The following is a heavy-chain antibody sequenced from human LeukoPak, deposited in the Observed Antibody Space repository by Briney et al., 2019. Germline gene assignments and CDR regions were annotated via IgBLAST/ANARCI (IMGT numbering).Heavy chain of an antibody. V-gene: IGHV1-8*01. CDR2: MNPNSGNT. D-gene: IGHD3-3*01. CDR3: ARGRTVNYDFWSGYYYYYYYGMDV. J-gene: IGHJ6*02. CDR1: GYTFTSYD. Sequence: ASVKVSCTASGYTFTSYDINWVRQATGQGLEWMGWMNPNSGNTGYAQKFQGRVTMTRNTSISTAYMELSSLRSEDTAVYYCARGRTVNYDFWSGYYYYYYYGMDVWGQGATVTVSS.